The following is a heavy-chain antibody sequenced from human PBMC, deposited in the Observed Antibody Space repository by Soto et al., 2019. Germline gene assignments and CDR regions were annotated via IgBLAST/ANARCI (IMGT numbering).Heavy chain of an antibody. CDR3: ARYKYYYDSSGYYLTPYGMDV. D-gene: IGHD3-22*01. CDR1: GYSFTSYW. Sequence: GESLKISCKGSGYSFTSYWISWVRQMPGKGLEWMGRIDPSDSYTNYSPSFQGHVTISADKSISTAYLQWSSLKASDTAMYYCARYKYYYDSSGYYLTPYGMDVRRQGTTVTVSS. J-gene: IGHJ6*01. V-gene: IGHV5-10-1*01. CDR2: IDPSDSYT.